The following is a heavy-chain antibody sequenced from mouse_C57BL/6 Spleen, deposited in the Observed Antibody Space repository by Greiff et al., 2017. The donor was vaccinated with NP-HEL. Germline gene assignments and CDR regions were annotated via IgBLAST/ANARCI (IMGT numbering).Heavy chain of an antibody. Sequence: QVQLKESGPGLVQPSQSLSITCTVSGFSLTSYGVHWVRQSPGKGLEWLGVIWSGGSTDYNAAFISRLSISKDNSKSQVFFKMNSLQADDTAIYYCARNEYGNFHWYFDVWGTGTTVTVSS. D-gene: IGHD2-10*02. CDR3: ARNEYGNFHWYFDV. CDR2: IWSGGST. V-gene: IGHV2-2*01. J-gene: IGHJ1*03. CDR1: GFSLTSYG.